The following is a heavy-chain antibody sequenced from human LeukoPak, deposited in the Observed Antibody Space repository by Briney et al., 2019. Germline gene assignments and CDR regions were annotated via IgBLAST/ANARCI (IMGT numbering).Heavy chain of an antibody. Sequence: GGSLRLSCAASGFTFSTYWVNWVRQAPGKGLEWVANIKQDGSEKYYVDSVKGRFTLSRDRAKNSLYLQMNSLRAEDTAVYYCARAEWSNWYFDLWGRGTLVTVSS. CDR2: IKQDGSEK. V-gene: IGHV3-7*03. D-gene: IGHD3-3*01. J-gene: IGHJ2*01. CDR1: GFTFSTYW. CDR3: ARAEWSNWYFDL.